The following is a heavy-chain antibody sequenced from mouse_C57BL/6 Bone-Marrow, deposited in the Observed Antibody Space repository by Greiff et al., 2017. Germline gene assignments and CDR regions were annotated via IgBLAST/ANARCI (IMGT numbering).Heavy chain of an antibody. CDR3: ARGLRFWFAY. Sequence: VQLQQSGPVLVKPGASVKMSCKASGYTFTDYYMNWVKQSHGKGLEWIGVINPYNGGTSYNQKFKGKATLTVDKSSSTAYMELNSLTSEDSAVYYCARGLRFWFAYWGQGTLVTVSA. CDR2: INPYNGGT. J-gene: IGHJ3*01. D-gene: IGHD1-1*01. CDR1: GYTFTDYY. V-gene: IGHV1-19*01.